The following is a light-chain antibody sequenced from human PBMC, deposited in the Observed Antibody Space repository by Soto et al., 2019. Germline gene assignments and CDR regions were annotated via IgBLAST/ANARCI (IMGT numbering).Light chain of an antibody. J-gene: IGKJ4*01. Sequence: EIVLTQSPATLSLSPGERATLSSRASQSVSSSVAWYQHKPGQAPRLLIYDASNRATGITTRFSGSGSGTAFTITISRLEPEDFAVYYCQQRSNWPRLTFGGGTKVEIK. V-gene: IGKV3-11*01. CDR1: QSVSSS. CDR2: DAS. CDR3: QQRSNWPRLT.